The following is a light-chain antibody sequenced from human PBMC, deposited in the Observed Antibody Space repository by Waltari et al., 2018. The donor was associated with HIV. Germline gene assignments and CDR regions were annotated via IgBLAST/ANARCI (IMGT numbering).Light chain of an antibody. Sequence: DIQMTQSPSSVSASVGDRVTITCRASQGISIWLAWYQQKPGKAPKLLIYAASSLQSGVPSRFSGSGSGTDFTLPISSLQPEDFATYYCQQANSFPPGTFGGGTKVEIK. CDR1: QGISIW. CDR2: AAS. CDR3: QQANSFPPGT. J-gene: IGKJ4*01. V-gene: IGKV1D-12*01.